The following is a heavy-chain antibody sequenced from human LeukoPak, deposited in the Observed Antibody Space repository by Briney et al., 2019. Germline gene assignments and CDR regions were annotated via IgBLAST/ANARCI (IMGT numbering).Heavy chain of an antibody. CDR1: ENTFTNYY. J-gene: IGHJ4*02. V-gene: IGHV1-46*01. CDR2: INPNGDRT. CDR3: ATAWGSGWYQKDY. D-gene: IGHD6-19*01. Sequence: GASVKVSCKASENTFTNYYMHWVRQAPGQGLEWLGIINPNGDRTNYAQTFQGRVTMTRDTSTTTVYMELSSLRSEDTAVYYCATAWGSGWYQKDYWGQGTLVTVS.